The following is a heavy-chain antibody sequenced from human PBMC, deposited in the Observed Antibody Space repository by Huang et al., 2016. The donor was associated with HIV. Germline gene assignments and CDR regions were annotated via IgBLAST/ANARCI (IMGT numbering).Heavy chain of an antibody. D-gene: IGHD7-27*01. Sequence: HWVRQVSGQGLEWMGWANPRSGNTGYERKFQGRVTMTTNTSVTTAYMELRSLTSEDTAVYFCARGLLHRAIMNWGEGFDDGWRTGFDPWGQGTLVIVTS. CDR2: ANPRSGNT. J-gene: IGHJ5*02. CDR3: ARGLLHRAIMNWGEGFDDGWRTGFDP. V-gene: IGHV1-8*01.